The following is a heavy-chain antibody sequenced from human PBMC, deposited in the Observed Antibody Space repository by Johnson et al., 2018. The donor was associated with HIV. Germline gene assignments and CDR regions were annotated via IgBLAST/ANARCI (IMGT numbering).Heavy chain of an antibody. D-gene: IGHD3-16*02. CDR2: INWNGSST. J-gene: IGHJ3*02. CDR3: ARASYVWGSYRYTGVCGAFDI. Sequence: VQLVESGGGVVRPGGSLRLSCAASGFTFDVYAMSWVRQAPGKGLEWVSGINWNGSSTDYADSVKGRFTISRDNAKNSLYLQMNSLRAEDTAWYYCARASYVWGSYRYTGVCGAFDIWGQGTMVTVSS. CDR1: GFTFDVYA. V-gene: IGHV3-20*04.